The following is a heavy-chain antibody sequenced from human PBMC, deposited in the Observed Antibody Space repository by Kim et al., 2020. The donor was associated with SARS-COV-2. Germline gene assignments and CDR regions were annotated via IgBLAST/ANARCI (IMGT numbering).Heavy chain of an antibody. CDR1: GFTVNTNY. Sequence: GGSLRLSCTASGFTVNTNYMNWVRQAPGKGLDWVSAIYTGGSTHYADSVKGRFSISRDNSKNAVYLQMNSLRDEDTAVYYCARDPPYRGTFKGAFDIWGQGTMVTVSS. D-gene: IGHD1-26*01. CDR2: IYTGGST. CDR3: ARDPPYRGTFKGAFDI. V-gene: IGHV3-66*02. J-gene: IGHJ3*02.